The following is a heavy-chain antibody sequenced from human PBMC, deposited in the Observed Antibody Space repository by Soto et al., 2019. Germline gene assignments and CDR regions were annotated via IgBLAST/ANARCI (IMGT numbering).Heavy chain of an antibody. J-gene: IGHJ4*02. CDR1: GVSISNNY. CDR3: TRANWYSEY. V-gene: IGHV4-59*01. D-gene: IGHD7-27*01. CDR2: IYYNGNT. Sequence: QVQLQESGPGLVKPSETLSLTYTVSGVSISNNYWSWIRQPPGKGLEWIGYIYYNGNTNYSPSLKSRVTMSVDTSRNQISLKLTTVTAADTAVYYCTRANWYSEYWGQGTLVTVSS.